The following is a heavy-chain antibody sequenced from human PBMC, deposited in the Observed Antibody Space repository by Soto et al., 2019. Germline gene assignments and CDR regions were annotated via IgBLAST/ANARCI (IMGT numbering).Heavy chain of an antibody. V-gene: IGHV1-18*01. D-gene: IGHD3-9*01. J-gene: IGHJ4*02. Sequence: QVQLVQSGAEVKKPGASVKVSCRASGYTFTNYGISWVRQAPGQGLEWMGWINANNGNTNYAQTLQGRVTMTTDTPTSTAYMDLRSMRSDVTGVYYCARDTMTGYLQFDYWGQGTLVTVSS. CDR1: GYTFTNYG. CDR3: ARDTMTGYLQFDY. CDR2: INANNGNT.